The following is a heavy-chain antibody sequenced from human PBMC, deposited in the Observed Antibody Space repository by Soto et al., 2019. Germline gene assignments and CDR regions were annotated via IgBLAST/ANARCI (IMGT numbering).Heavy chain of an antibody. Sequence: SETLSLTCAVYGGSFSGYYWSWIRQPPGKGLEWIGEINHSGSTNYNPSLKSRVTISVDTSKNQFSLKLSSVTAADTAVYYCARGRGWLDYWGQGTLVTVPS. CDR1: GGSFSGYY. D-gene: IGHD6-19*01. CDR3: ARGRGWLDY. J-gene: IGHJ4*02. CDR2: INHSGST. V-gene: IGHV4-34*01.